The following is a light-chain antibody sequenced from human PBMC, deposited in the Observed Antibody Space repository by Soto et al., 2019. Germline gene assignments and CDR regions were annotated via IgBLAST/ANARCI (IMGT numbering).Light chain of an antibody. CDR3: GTWDTSLSNGV. V-gene: IGLV1-51*01. J-gene: IGLJ3*02. Sequence: QSVLTQPPSVSAAPGQKVTISCSGSSSNIGSNYVSWYQQLPGTAPTLLIYENNKRPPGIPDRFSGSKSGTSATLGITGLQTGDEADYYCGTWDTSLSNGVFGGGTKLTVL. CDR1: SSNIGSNY. CDR2: ENN.